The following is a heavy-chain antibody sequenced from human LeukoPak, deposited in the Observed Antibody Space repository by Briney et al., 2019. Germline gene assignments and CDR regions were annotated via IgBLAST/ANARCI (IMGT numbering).Heavy chain of an antibody. Sequence: ASVKVSCKASGYTFTSYGISWVRQAPGQGLEWMGWISAYNGNINYAQKLQGRVTMTTDTSTSTAYMELRSPRSDDTAVYYCARRTYSSSSSIFEYWGQGTLVTVSS. CDR3: ARRTYSSSSSIFEY. CDR2: ISAYNGNI. V-gene: IGHV1-18*01. CDR1: GYTFTSYG. J-gene: IGHJ4*02. D-gene: IGHD6-6*01.